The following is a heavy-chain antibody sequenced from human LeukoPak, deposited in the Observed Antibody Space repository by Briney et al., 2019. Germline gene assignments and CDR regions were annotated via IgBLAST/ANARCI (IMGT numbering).Heavy chain of an antibody. V-gene: IGHV3-20*04. CDR2: INWNGGRT. D-gene: IGHD1-1*01. J-gene: IGHJ4*02. CDR3: ARRRWGDYNIDY. CDR1: GFTFDDYG. Sequence: GGSLRLSCAASGFTFDDYGMSWVRQAPGKGLEWVSGINWNGGRTSYADSVKGRFTIYRDNAKNSLYLQMNSLIAEDTSLYYCARRRWGDYNIDYWGQGTLVTVSS.